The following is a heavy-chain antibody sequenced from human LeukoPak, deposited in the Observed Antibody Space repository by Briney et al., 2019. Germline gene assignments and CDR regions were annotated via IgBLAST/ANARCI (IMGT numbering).Heavy chain of an antibody. CDR1: GFTFSSYG. CDR2: IRYDGSNK. J-gene: IGHJ4*02. Sequence: GGSLRLSCAASGFTFSSYGMHWVRQAPGKGLEWVAFIRYDGSNKYYADSVKGRFTISRDDSKNTLYLQMNSLRAEDTAVYYCAKAYSSGWYVGYWGQGTLVTVSS. CDR3: AKAYSSGWYVGY. D-gene: IGHD6-19*01. V-gene: IGHV3-30*02.